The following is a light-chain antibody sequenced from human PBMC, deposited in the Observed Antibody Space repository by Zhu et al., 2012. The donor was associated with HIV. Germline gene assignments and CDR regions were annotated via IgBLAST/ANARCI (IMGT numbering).Light chain of an antibody. CDR2: GAS. Sequence: EIVMMQSPATLSVSPGERATLSCRASQSVSSNLAWYQQKPGQAPRLLIYGASTRATGIPARFSGSGSGTEFTLSISSPQSEDCAVYYCHQYTNWPFTFGPGTKVDIK. V-gene: IGKV3D-15*01. J-gene: IGKJ3*01. CDR3: HQYTNWPFT. CDR1: QSVSSN.